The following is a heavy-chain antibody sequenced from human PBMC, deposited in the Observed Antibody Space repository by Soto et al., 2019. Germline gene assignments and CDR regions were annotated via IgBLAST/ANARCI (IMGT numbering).Heavy chain of an antibody. D-gene: IGHD3-22*01. V-gene: IGHV1-69*01. Sequence: QVQLVQSGAEVKKPGSSVKVSCKASGGTFSSYAISWVRQAPGQGLEWMGGIIPIFGTANYAQKFQGRVTITADEFTSTAYMELSSLRSEDTAVYYCARVLVEYYYDSSGYYGFDYWGQGTLVTVSS. CDR2: IIPIFGTA. J-gene: IGHJ4*02. CDR3: ARVLVEYYYDSSGYYGFDY. CDR1: GGTFSSYA.